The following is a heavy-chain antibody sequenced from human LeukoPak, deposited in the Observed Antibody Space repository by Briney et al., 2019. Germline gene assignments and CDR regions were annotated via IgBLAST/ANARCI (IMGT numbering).Heavy chain of an antibody. Sequence: PSETLSLTCTVSGGPISSGSYYWSWIRQPAGKGLEWIGRIYTSGSTNYNPSLKSRVTISVDTSKNQFSLRLSSVTAADTAVYYCARRDIVATISTWGQGTLVTVSS. V-gene: IGHV4-61*02. D-gene: IGHD5-12*01. CDR1: GGPISSGSYY. J-gene: IGHJ4*02. CDR3: ARRDIVATIST. CDR2: IYTSGST.